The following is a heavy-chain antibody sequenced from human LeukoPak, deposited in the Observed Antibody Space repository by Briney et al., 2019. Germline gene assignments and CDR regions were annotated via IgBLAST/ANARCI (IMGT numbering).Heavy chain of an antibody. Sequence: SETLSLTCAVYGGSFSGYYWSWIRQPPGKGLEWIGEINHSGSTNYNPSLKSRVTISVDTSKNQFSLKLSSVTAADTAVYYCARVGYSYGLGYFQHWGQGTLVTVSS. V-gene: IGHV4-34*01. CDR1: GGSFSGYY. CDR2: INHSGST. J-gene: IGHJ1*01. D-gene: IGHD5-18*01. CDR3: ARVGYSYGLGYFQH.